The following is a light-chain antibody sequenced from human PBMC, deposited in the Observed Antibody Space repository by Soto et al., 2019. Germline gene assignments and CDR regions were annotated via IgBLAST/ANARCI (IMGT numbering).Light chain of an antibody. CDR2: DAS. J-gene: IGKJ1*01. CDR3: QQRSNWPRT. CDR1: QSVSSY. Sequence: EVVLTQSPDTLSLSPGETATLSCRASQSVSSYLAWYQQKPGQAPRLLIYDASNRATGIPARFSGGGSGTDFTLTISSLEPEDFAVYYCQQRSNWPRTFGQGTKVDIK. V-gene: IGKV3-11*01.